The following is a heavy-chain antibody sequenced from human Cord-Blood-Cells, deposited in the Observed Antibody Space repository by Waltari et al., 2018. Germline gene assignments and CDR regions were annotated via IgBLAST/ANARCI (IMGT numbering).Heavy chain of an antibody. J-gene: IGHJ4*02. Sequence: EVQLLESGGGLVQPGGSLTLSCAASGFTFSRSAMSWVRQAPGKGLEWVSAISGSGGSTYYADSVKGRFTISRDNSKNTLYLQMNSLRAEDTAVYYCAKRGTTGDFGYWGQGTLVTVSS. D-gene: IGHD1-1*01. CDR3: AKRGTTGDFGY. CDR2: ISGSGGST. V-gene: IGHV3-23*01. CDR1: GFTFSRSA.